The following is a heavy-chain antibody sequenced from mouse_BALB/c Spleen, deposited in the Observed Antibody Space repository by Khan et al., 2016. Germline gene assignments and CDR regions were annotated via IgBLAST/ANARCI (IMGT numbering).Heavy chain of an antibody. D-gene: IGHD1-1*01. CDR3: SPCVYYVSAFAY. CDR1: GDSITSGH. J-gene: IGHJ3*01. CDR2: ISHSGDS. V-gene: IGHV3-8*02. Sequence: EVKLLESGPSLAKPSQTLSLTCSVTGDSITSGHWHWIRKFPGNKFDFMGYISHSGDSYYNPSLKSRISITSDTSKNQYYLQLNSVTTEHTPPSYCSPCVYYVSAFAYWLHATLVPVSA.